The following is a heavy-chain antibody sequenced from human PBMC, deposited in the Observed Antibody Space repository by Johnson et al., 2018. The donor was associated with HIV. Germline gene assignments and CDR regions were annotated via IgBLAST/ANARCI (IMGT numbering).Heavy chain of an antibody. J-gene: IGHJ3*02. V-gene: IGHV3-30-3*02. CDR2: ISYDGRDA. Sequence: QVQLVESGGGVVQPGTSLRLSCTASGFAFSSYALHWVRQAPGKGLEWVAVISYDGRDAYYADSVKGRFTSSRDNSKNTLYLQMNSVRPEDAAVYYCAKPPSMGADAFDIWGQGTMVTVSS. D-gene: IGHD3-16*01. CDR1: GFAFSSYA. CDR3: AKPPSMGADAFDI.